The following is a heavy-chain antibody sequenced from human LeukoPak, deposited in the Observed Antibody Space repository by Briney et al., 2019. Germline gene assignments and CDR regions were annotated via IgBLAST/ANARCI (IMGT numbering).Heavy chain of an antibody. V-gene: IGHV4-39*07. CDR1: GGSISSSSYY. J-gene: IGHJ5*02. Sequence: SETLSLTCTVSGGSISSSSYYWGWIRQPPGKGLEWIGSIYYSGSTYYNPSLKSRVTISVDTSKDQFSLKLSSVTAADTAVYYCARRRERGYCSSTSCRSPWFDPWGQGTLVTVSS. CDR2: IYYSGST. D-gene: IGHD2-2*01. CDR3: ARRRERGYCSSTSCRSPWFDP.